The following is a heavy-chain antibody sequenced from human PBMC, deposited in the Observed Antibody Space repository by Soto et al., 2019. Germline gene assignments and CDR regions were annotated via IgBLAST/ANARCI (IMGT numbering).Heavy chain of an antibody. J-gene: IGHJ3*02. D-gene: IGHD1-26*01. Sequence: QVQLVQSGAEVKKPGASVRVSCKASGFSITNYHMHLVRQAPGQGLEWMGVITPLGGATTYAQKFQGRVTMTADMSTSNVHMDLSSLRSDDTAVYYCAREIVGAISRSDALEIWGQGTMVTVSS. CDR3: AREIVGAISRSDALEI. CDR1: GFSITNYH. CDR2: ITPLGGAT. V-gene: IGHV1-46*01.